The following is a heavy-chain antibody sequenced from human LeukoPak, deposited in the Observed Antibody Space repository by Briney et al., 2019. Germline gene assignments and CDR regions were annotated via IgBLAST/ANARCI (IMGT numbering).Heavy chain of an antibody. Sequence: SETLSLTCTVSGGSISRSTYYWGWIRQPPGKGLEWIGSIYHSGSTNYNPSLKSRVTISVDKSKNQFSLKLSSVTAADTAVYYCARADSDGDYHWFDPWGQGTLVTVSS. J-gene: IGHJ5*02. D-gene: IGHD4-17*01. V-gene: IGHV4-39*07. CDR1: GGSISRSTYY. CDR2: IYHSGST. CDR3: ARADSDGDYHWFDP.